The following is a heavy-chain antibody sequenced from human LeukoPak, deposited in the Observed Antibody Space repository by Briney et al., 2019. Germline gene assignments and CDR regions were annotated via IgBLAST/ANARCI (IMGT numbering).Heavy chain of an antibody. CDR2: ISYDGSNK. V-gene: IGHV3-30*18. Sequence: GSSLRLSCAASGFNFSAYGMHWVRQAPGKGLEWVAIISYDGSNKYYPDSVKGRFTISRDDSKNTLYLQMNSLRTEDTAVYYCAKELTRPNRPVAGLNYWGQGTLVTVSS. CDR3: AKELTRPNRPVAGLNY. CDR1: GFNFSAYG. J-gene: IGHJ4*02. D-gene: IGHD6-19*01.